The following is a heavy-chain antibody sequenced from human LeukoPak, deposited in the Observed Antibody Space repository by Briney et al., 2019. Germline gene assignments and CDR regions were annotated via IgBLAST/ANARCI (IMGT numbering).Heavy chain of an antibody. Sequence: ASVKVSFKASGYTFTGYYMHWVRQAPGQGLEWMGRINPNSGGTNYAQKFQGRVTMTRDTSISTAYMELSRLRSDDTAVYYCASSPTYCGGDCYSFDYWGQGTLVTVSS. V-gene: IGHV1-2*06. CDR1: GYTFTGYY. CDR3: ASSPTYCGGDCYSFDY. D-gene: IGHD2-21*02. CDR2: INPNSGGT. J-gene: IGHJ4*02.